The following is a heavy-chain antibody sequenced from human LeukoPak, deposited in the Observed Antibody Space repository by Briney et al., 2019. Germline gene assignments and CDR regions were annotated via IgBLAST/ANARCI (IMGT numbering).Heavy chain of an antibody. J-gene: IGHJ5*02. D-gene: IGHD3-10*01. CDR3: AKDYSVGGSGSYSWFDP. CDR1: GFTFSSYA. CDR2: ISGDGTST. Sequence: PGGSLRLSCAASGFTFSSYAMGWVRQAPGKGLEWLSVISGDGTSTYYADSMKGRFTISRDNSKNTLYLQVNSLRADDTAVYYCAKDYSVGGSGSYSWFDPWGQGTLVTVSS. V-gene: IGHV3-23*01.